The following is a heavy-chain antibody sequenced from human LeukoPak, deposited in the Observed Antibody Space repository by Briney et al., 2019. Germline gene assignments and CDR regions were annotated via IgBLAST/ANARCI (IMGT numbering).Heavy chain of an antibody. CDR3: ARGPYYYDSSGPFDP. V-gene: IGHV1-2*04. J-gene: IGHJ5*02. D-gene: IGHD3-22*01. CDR1: GGTFSSYA. Sequence: GASVKGSCKASGGTFSSYAISWVRQAPGQGLEWMGWINPNSGGTNYAQKFQGWVTMTRDTSISTAYMELSRLRSDDTAVYYCARGPYYYDSSGPFDPWGQGTLVTVSS. CDR2: INPNSGGT.